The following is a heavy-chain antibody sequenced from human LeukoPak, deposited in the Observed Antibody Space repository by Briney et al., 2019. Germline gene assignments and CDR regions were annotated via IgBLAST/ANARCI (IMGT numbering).Heavy chain of an antibody. D-gene: IGHD4-23*01. Sequence: GGSLRLSCAASGFIFSRNWMSWVRQAPGKGLEWVANIKQDGSEKYYVDSVKGRFTISRDNAKNSLYLQMNSLRAEDTAIYYCAKERDTDVVTAFDIWGQGTMVTLSS. J-gene: IGHJ3*02. CDR2: IKQDGSEK. CDR1: GFIFSRNW. CDR3: AKERDTDVVTAFDI. V-gene: IGHV3-7*01.